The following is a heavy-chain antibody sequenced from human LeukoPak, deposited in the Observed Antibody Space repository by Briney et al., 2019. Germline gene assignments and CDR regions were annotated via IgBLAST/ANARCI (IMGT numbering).Heavy chain of an antibody. CDR3: ARRKVGGTGDY. V-gene: IGHV3-23*01. D-gene: IGHD1-26*01. Sequence: PGGTLRLSCAASGFTFSNYGMSWVRQAPGKGLEWVSAVSGNGGCSFYADSVKGRFTISRDNSKNTLFLQVDSLRAEDSAIYYCARRKVGGTGDYWGQGTQVTVSS. CDR2: VSGNGGCS. CDR1: GFTFSNYG. J-gene: IGHJ4*02.